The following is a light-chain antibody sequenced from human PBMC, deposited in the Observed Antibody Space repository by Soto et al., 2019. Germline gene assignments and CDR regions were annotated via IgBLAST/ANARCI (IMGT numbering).Light chain of an antibody. V-gene: IGKV3-20*01. CDR1: QSIINNY. CDR3: QQYRFLLIRKT. Sequence: ESVLTQSPGSLSLSPGETATLSCRASQSIINNYLARYQQKPGQAPRLLIYGASIRATGVPDRFSGSGSGTDFNLALARLEADDLAVYSCQQYRFLLIRKTIGQGTK. CDR2: GAS. J-gene: IGKJ2*01.